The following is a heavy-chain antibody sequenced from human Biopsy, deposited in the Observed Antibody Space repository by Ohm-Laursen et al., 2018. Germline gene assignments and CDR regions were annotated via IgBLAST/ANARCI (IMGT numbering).Heavy chain of an antibody. CDR3: ARIPIPIFSAALVYRHRRHLQGLDV. J-gene: IGHJ6*02. Sequence: TQTLTLTCTLSGLSVNTRGMSVTWIRQPPGKALEWLAHNGWDVAQVYSASLKSRLTISKGTSGNHVVLTLSDVDPVDTGTYYCARIPIPIFSAALVYRHRRHLQGLDVWGQGTTVIVSS. D-gene: IGHD2-21*01. V-gene: IGHV2-70*13. CDR2: NGWDVAQ. CDR1: GLSVNTRGMS.